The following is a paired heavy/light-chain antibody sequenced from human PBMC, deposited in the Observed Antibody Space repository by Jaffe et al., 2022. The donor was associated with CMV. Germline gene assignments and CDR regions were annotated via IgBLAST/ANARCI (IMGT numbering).Heavy chain of an antibody. CDR2: INPTTGAT. V-gene: IGHV1-2*02. J-gene: IGHJ4*02. CDR3: ARETRVAVGRPFEY. D-gene: IGHD2-15*01. CDR1: GYRFTGYY. Sequence: VQLVQSGTEVKKPGASVRVSCTASGYRFTGYYIHWVRQPPGQGLELMGWINPTTGATNYAQNFEGRVTITSDTSINTAYIELSSLTSDDVAIYYCARETRVAVGRPFEYWGQGTQVIVSS.
Light chain of an antibody. V-gene: IGKV1-39*01. CDR2: AAS. Sequence: DIQMTQSPSSLSASVGDRVSITCRAGRGISTYLNWYQHKPGKAPKLLIYAASSLQTGVPARFTGSGSETDFTLTISDLQPDDFATYFCQQTYSTPSFGQGTRLEIK. J-gene: IGKJ5*01. CDR3: QQTYSTPS. CDR1: RGISTY.